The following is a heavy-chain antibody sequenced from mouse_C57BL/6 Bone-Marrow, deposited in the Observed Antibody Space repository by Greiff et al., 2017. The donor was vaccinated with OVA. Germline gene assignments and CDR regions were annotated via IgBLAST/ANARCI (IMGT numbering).Heavy chain of an antibody. CDR1: GYAFSSSW. Sequence: QVQLQQSGPELVKPGASVKISCKASGYAFSSSWMNWVKQRPGKGLEWIGRIYPGDGDTNYNGKFKGKATLTADKSSSTAYMQLSSLTSEDSAVYFCARKRWLLPFDYWGQGTTLTVSS. V-gene: IGHV1-82*01. CDR2: IYPGDGDT. CDR3: ARKRWLLPFDY. D-gene: IGHD2-3*01. J-gene: IGHJ2*01.